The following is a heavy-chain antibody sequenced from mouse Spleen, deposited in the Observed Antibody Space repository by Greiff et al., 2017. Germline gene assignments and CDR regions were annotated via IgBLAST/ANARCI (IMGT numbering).Heavy chain of an antibody. CDR2: INPYNDGT. V-gene: IGHV1-14*01. Sequence: VQLQQSGPELVKPGASVKMSCKASGYTFTSYVMHWVKQKPGQGLEWIGYINPYNDGTKYNEKFKGKATLTSDKSSSTAYMELRSLTSEDSAVYYCARGGPYDYDSFSDYWGQGTTLTVSS. D-gene: IGHD2-4*01. J-gene: IGHJ2*01. CDR3: ARGGPYDYDSFSDY. CDR1: GYTFTSYV.